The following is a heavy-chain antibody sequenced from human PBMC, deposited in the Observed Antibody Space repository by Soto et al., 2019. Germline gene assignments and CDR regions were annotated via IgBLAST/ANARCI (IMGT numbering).Heavy chain of an antibody. CDR1: GYTFTDYW. V-gene: IGHV5-51*04. Sequence: GESLKISCKGPGYTFTDYWIGWVRQLPGKGLEWMGIIYPGDSDTRYSPSFQGHVTITVDKPTSTAYLQWNTLKAPDTAMYYCARNISTFRFYYSAMDVWGQGTTVTVSS. CDR2: IYPGDSDT. D-gene: IGHD2-2*01. J-gene: IGHJ6*02. CDR3: ARNISTFRFYYSAMDV.